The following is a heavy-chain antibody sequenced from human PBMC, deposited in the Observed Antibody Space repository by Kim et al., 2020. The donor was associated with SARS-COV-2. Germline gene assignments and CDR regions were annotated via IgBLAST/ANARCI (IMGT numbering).Heavy chain of an antibody. CDR1: GFTFSGSA. D-gene: IGHD3-10*01. CDR3: TRVRGVKDPHYYYYGMDV. J-gene: IGHJ6*02. V-gene: IGHV3-73*01. Sequence: GGSLRLSCAASGFTFSGSAMHWVRQASGKGLEWVGRIRSKANSYATAYAASVKGRFTISRDDSKNTAYLQMNSLKTEDTAVYYCTRVRGVKDPHYYYYGMDVWGQGTTVTVSS. CDR2: IRSKANSYAT.